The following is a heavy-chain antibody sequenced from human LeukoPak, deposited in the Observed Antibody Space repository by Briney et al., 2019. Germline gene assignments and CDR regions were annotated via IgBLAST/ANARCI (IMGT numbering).Heavy chain of an antibody. CDR1: GFTFSSYA. V-gene: IGHV3-9*01. CDR3: AKDRGYSSSSDFDY. D-gene: IGHD6-6*01. CDR2: ISWNSGSI. Sequence: PGGSLRLSCAASGFTFSSYAMSWVRQAPGKGLEWVSGISWNSGSIGYADSVKGRFTISRDNAKNSLYLQMNSLRAEDTALYYCAKDRGYSSSSDFDYWGQGTLVTVSS. J-gene: IGHJ4*02.